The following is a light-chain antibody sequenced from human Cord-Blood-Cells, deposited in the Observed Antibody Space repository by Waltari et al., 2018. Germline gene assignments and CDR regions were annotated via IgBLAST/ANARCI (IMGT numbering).Light chain of an antibody. Sequence: QSALTQPRSVSGSPGQAVTIPCTGTSSDVGGYNYVSGYQQHPGKAPKLMIYDFSKRPSGVPDRFSGSKSGNTASLTISGLQAEDEADYYCCSYAGSYTFVVFGGGTKLTVL. CDR3: CSYAGSYTFVV. CDR1: SSDVGGYNY. V-gene: IGLV2-11*02. J-gene: IGLJ2*01. CDR2: DFS.